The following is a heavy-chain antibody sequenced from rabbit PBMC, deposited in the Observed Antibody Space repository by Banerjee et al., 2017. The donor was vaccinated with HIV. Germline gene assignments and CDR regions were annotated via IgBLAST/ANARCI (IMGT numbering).Heavy chain of an antibody. CDR3: AREPYGDGVYATYGMDL. V-gene: IGHV1S45*01. J-gene: IGHJ3*01. CDR1: GFTISDSYW. D-gene: IGHD2-1*01. Sequence: QEQLEESGGDLVQPEGSLTLTCTASGFTISDSYWTCWVRQAPGKGLEWIGCIYSSSDSNYDASWAKGRFTISKTSSTTVTLQMTSLTAADTATYFCAREPYGDGVYATYGMDLWGQGTLVTVS. CDR2: IYSSSDSN.